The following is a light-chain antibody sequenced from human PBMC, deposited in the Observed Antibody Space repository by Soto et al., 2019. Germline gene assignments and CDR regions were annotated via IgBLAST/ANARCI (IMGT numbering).Light chain of an antibody. V-gene: IGLV3-21*04. Sequence: SSELTQSLSVSVAPGKTARITCGGNNIGSKSVHWYQQKPGQAPVLVIYYVYDRPSGIPERFSGSNSGNTATLTISRVEAGDEADYFCQVWDSNSDHVVFGGGTQLTVL. J-gene: IGLJ2*01. CDR1: NIGSKS. CDR3: QVWDSNSDHVV. CDR2: YVY.